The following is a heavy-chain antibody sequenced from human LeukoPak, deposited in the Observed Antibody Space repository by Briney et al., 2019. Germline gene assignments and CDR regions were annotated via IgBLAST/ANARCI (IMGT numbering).Heavy chain of an antibody. J-gene: IGHJ6*02. V-gene: IGHV3-30*18. CDR1: GFTFTNYG. CDR2: ISYDGSFK. Sequence: PGRSLRLSCSASGFTFTNYGIHWVRQAPVKGLEWVAVISYDGSFKDYADSVKGRFTISRDNSKNTLFLQMNSLRAEDTAVYYCAKDKHHYDSSGYYYHFYYYGMDVWGQGTTVTVSS. CDR3: AKDKHHYDSSGYYYHFYYYGMDV. D-gene: IGHD3-22*01.